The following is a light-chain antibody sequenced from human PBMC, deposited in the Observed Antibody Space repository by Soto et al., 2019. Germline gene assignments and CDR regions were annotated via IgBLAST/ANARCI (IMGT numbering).Light chain of an antibody. CDR3: QQYNIYPWT. J-gene: IGKJ1*01. CDR1: QSVSSSY. Sequence: EIVLTQSPGTLSLSPGERATLSCRASQSVSSSYLAWYQQKPGQAPRQLIYGASSRATGIPDRFSGSGSGTDFTLTISSLQPDDFATYYCQQYNIYPWTFGQGTKVEIK. CDR2: GAS. V-gene: IGKV3-20*01.